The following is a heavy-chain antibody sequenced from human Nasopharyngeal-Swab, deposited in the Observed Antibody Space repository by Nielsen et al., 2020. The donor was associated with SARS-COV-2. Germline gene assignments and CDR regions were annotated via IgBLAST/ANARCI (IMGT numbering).Heavy chain of an antibody. CDR1: GFTFSSYS. D-gene: IGHD2-21*01. J-gene: IGHJ3*01. CDR2: ITPPVSRA. V-gene: IGHV3-23*01. CDR3: AKAVVIRTRVAFDF. Sequence: GESLKISCAASGFTFSSYSMTWVRQAPGKGLEWVSSITPPVSRAYYADSVRGRFTISRDNSKNTLYLQMNSLRAEDTALYYCAKAVVIRTRVAFDFWGRGTMVTVSS.